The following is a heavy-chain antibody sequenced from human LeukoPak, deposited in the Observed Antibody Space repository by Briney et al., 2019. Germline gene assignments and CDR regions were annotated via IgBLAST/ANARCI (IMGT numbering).Heavy chain of an antibody. CDR3: AKDLKWFRELLFDY. J-gene: IGHJ4*02. CDR1: GFTFSSYA. D-gene: IGHD3-10*01. CDR2: ISGSGGST. Sequence: GGSLRLSCAASGFTFSSYAMSWVRQAPGKGLEWVSAISGSGGSTYYADSVKGRLTISRDNSKNTLYLQMNSLRAEDTAVYYCAKDLKWFRELLFDYWGQGTLVTVSS. V-gene: IGHV3-23*01.